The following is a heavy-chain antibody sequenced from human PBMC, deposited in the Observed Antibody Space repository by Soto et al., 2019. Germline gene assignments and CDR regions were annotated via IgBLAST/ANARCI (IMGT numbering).Heavy chain of an antibody. CDR2: SYYSGST. J-gene: IGHJ4*02. V-gene: IGHV4-39*01. CDR1: GGSISSSSYY. Sequence: AETLSLTCTVSGGSISSSSYYWGWIRQPPGKGLEWIGSSYYSGSTYYNPSLKSRVTISVDTSKNQFSLKLSSVTAADTAVYYCARHTPAISISDHWGQGTLVTVS. CDR3: ARHTPAISISDH. D-gene: IGHD2-15*01.